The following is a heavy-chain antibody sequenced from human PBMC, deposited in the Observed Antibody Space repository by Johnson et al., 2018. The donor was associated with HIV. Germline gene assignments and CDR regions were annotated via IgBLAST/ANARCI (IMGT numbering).Heavy chain of an antibody. CDR2: ISYDAITK. CDR1: GFTFGNYW. D-gene: IGHD6-19*01. J-gene: IGHJ3*02. V-gene: IGHV3-30*18. Sequence: QVQLVESGGGLVQPGGSLRLSCAASGFTFGNYWMHWVRQAPGKGLEWVAVISYDAITKYYADSVKGRFTITRHNSKSMLHLQMNSLRTEDAAVYYCAKGGYSGGSVCAFDIWGQGTMVNVSS. CDR3: AKGGYSGGSVCAFDI.